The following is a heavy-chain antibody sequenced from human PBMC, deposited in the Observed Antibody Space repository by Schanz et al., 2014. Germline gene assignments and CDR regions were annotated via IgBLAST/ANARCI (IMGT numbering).Heavy chain of an antibody. CDR1: GYTFAMYD. Sequence: QVQLVQSGSELKKPGASVKVSCKASGYTFAMYDMNWVRQAPGQGLEWMGWINTNTANPTYAQGFTGRFVYTLDAYVTTAYLAISSLKAEDTAVYYCARGYSGYSNFDYWGQGALVTVSS. CDR2: INTNTANP. CDR3: ARGYSGYSNFDY. J-gene: IGHJ4*02. D-gene: IGHD5-12*01. V-gene: IGHV7-4-1*02.